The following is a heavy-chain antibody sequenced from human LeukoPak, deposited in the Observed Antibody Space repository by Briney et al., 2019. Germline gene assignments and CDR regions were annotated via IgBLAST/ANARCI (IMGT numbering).Heavy chain of an antibody. CDR3: AKVSCGSTSCYHYYYYYMDV. V-gene: IGHV3-23*01. D-gene: IGHD2-2*01. CDR1: GFTFSSYA. CDR2: ISGSGGST. Sequence: SGGSLRLSCAASGFTFSSYAMSWVRQAPGKGLEWVSAISGSGGSTYYADSEKGRFTISRDNSKNTLYLQMNSLRAEDTAVYYCAKVSCGSTSCYHYYYYYMDVWGKGTTVTVSS. J-gene: IGHJ6*03.